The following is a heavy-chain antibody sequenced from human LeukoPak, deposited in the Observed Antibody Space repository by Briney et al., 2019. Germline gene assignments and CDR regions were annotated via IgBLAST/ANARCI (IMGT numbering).Heavy chain of an antibody. J-gene: IGHJ4*02. Sequence: SETLSLTCSVSGGSFSGYYWTWIRQPPGKGLEWIGEINHSGSTTYNPSLKSRVTISSDPSKNEVYLRLTSVSAADTAVYYCARAEPRGSVWYPYWGQGTLVTVSS. V-gene: IGHV4-34*10. CDR1: GGSFSGYY. CDR2: INHSGST. CDR3: ARAEPRGSVWYPY. D-gene: IGHD6-13*01.